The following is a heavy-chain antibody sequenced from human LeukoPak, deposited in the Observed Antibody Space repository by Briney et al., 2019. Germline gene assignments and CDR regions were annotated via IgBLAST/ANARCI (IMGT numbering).Heavy chain of an antibody. CDR3: ARLPGRLTWSRYSYGPGYYYYMDV. J-gene: IGHJ6*03. V-gene: IGHV3-53*01. CDR1: GLTVSSNC. Sequence: GGSLRLSCAASGLTVSSNCMSWVRQAPGKGLEWVSFIYSGGNTYYADSVKGRFTISRDNSKSTVHLQMNSLRAEDTAMYYCARLPGRLTWSRYSYGPGYYYYMDVWGKGTTVTVSS. D-gene: IGHD5-18*01. CDR2: IYSGGNT.